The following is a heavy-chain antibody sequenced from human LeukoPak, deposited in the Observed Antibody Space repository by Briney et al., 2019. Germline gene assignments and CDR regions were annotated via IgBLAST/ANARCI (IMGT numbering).Heavy chain of an antibody. J-gene: IGHJ4*02. CDR3: ARARRRMVRGVIITYYLDY. CDR2: MNPNSGNT. D-gene: IGHD3-10*01. CDR1: GYTFTSYD. Sequence: ASVKVSCKASGYTFTSYDINWVRQATGQGLEWMGWMNPNSGNTGYAQKFQGRVTMTRNTSISTAYMELSSLRSEDTAVYYCARARRRMVRGVIITYYLDYWGQGTLVTVSS. V-gene: IGHV1-8*01.